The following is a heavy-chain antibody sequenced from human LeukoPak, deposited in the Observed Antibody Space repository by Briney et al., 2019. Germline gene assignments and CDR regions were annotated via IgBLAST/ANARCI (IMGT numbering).Heavy chain of an antibody. CDR3: ARDDWWQLIAVAITSYFDW. J-gene: IGHJ5*01. Sequence: GGSLRPSCAASGFTFNSYWMSWGRQATGKGMEGVADIKPDGSEKHYVDSVKGRFTISRDNAQNSLYLQMNSLKGEDTAVYYCARDDWWQLIAVAITSYFDWWGQAAQVAVCS. D-gene: IGHD6-19*01. V-gene: IGHV3-7*01. CDR2: IKPDGSEK. CDR1: GFTFNSYW.